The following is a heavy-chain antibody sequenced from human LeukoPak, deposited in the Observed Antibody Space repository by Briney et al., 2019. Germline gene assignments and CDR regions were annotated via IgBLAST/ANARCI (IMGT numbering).Heavy chain of an antibody. CDR1: GYTFTSYW. V-gene: IGHV5-51*01. Sequence: GESLKISFQSSGYTFTSYWIGWVRQMPGKGLQWMGIIYPGDSDTTYSPSFQGRVTISADKSISTAYLQWSSLKASDTAIYYCARLIVGSSSTGWFDPWGQGTLVTVSS. CDR2: IYPGDSDT. J-gene: IGHJ5*02. D-gene: IGHD6-6*01. CDR3: ARLIVGSSSTGWFDP.